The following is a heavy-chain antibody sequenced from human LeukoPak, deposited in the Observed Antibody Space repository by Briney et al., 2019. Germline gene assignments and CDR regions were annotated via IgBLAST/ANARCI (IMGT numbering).Heavy chain of an antibody. CDR3: AREIPRYSSGWFGGVRNDAFDI. D-gene: IGHD6-19*01. CDR2: ISYDGSNK. Sequence: GGSLRLSCAASGFTFSSYAMHWVRQAPGKGLEWVAVISYDGSNKYYADSVKGRFTISRDNSKNTLYLQMNSLRAEDTAVYYCAREIPRYSSGWFGGVRNDAFDIWGQGTMVTVSS. V-gene: IGHV3-30*04. CDR1: GFTFSSYA. J-gene: IGHJ3*02.